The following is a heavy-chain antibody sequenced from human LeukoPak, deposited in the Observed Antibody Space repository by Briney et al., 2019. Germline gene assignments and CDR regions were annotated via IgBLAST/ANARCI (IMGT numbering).Heavy chain of an antibody. J-gene: IGHJ4*02. D-gene: IGHD6-19*01. CDR3: ARVSDDSGWNFDY. CDR2: INAGTGNR. V-gene: IGHV1-3*01. Sequence: ASVKVSCKASGYTFTSYAIHWVRQAPGQRPEWMGWINAGTGNRKFSQKFQDRVTITRETSATTAYMELSSLTPEDTAVYYCARVSDDSGWNFDYWGQGTLVTVSS. CDR1: GYTFTSYA.